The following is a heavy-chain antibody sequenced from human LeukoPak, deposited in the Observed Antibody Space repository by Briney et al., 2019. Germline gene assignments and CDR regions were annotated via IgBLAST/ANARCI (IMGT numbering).Heavy chain of an antibody. CDR1: GDSISSSSYY. V-gene: IGHV4-39*07. J-gene: IGHJ6*03. CDR2: IYYSGST. D-gene: IGHD3-3*01. CDR3: ARDRYDFWSGYSNYYYYYMDV. Sequence: SETLSLTCTVSGDSISSSSYYWGWIRQPPGKGLEWIGSIYYSGSTYYNPSLKSRVTISVDTSKNQFSLKLSSVTAADTAVYYCARDRYDFWSGYSNYYYYYMDVWGKGTTVTVSS.